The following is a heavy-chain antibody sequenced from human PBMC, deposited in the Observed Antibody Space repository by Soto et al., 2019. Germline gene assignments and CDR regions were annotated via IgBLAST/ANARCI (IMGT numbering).Heavy chain of an antibody. J-gene: IGHJ6*02. CDR2: INAGNGNT. D-gene: IGHD1-20*01. V-gene: IGHV1-3*01. Sequence: GASVKVSCKASGYTFTSYAMHWVRQAPGQRLEWMGWINAGNGNTKYSQKFQGRVTITRDTSASTAHMELSSLRSEDTAVYYCASTYRYNRNDTLSGYYYYYGMDVWGQGTTVTVSS. CDR1: GYTFTSYA. CDR3: ASTYRYNRNDTLSGYYYYYGMDV.